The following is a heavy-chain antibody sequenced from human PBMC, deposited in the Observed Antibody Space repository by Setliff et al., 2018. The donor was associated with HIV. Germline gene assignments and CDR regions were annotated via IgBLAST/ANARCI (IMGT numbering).Heavy chain of an antibody. D-gene: IGHD5-18*01. J-gene: IGHJ4*02. CDR1: GFTFSSYA. CDR3: ARGARGYSYG. Sequence: LRLSCAASGFTFSSYAMHWVRQAPGKGLEWVANIKQDGSEKYYVESVKGRFTISRDNANNSLYLQMNSLRAEDTAVYYCARGARGYSYGWGQGTLVTVSS. CDR2: IKQDGSEK. V-gene: IGHV3-7*01.